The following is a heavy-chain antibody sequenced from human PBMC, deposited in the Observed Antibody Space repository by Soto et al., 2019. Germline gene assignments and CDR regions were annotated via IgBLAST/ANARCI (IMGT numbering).Heavy chain of an antibody. Sequence: QVQLQQWGAGLLKPSETLSLTCAVYGGSFNGYYWTWIRQPPGTGLEWIGEINHSGSTNYNPSLKSRVTISVDTSKNQFSLKLTPVTAADTAVYHCARDKITGLFDYWGQGTLVTVSS. J-gene: IGHJ4*02. CDR3: ARDKITGLFDY. D-gene: IGHD2-8*02. CDR1: GGSFNGYY. V-gene: IGHV4-34*01. CDR2: INHSGST.